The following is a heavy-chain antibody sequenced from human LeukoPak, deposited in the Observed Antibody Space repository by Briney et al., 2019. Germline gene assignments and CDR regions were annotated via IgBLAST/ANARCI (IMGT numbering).Heavy chain of an antibody. D-gene: IGHD1-26*01. Sequence: PSETLSLTCTVSGGSISSYYWSWIRQPPGKGLEWIGYIYYSGSTNYNPSLKSRVTISVDTSKNQFSLKLSSVTAADTAVYYCARLSSSGSLPRGWGQGTLVTVSS. CDR1: GGSISSYY. CDR2: IYYSGST. V-gene: IGHV4-59*01. CDR3: ARLSSSGSLPRG. J-gene: IGHJ4*02.